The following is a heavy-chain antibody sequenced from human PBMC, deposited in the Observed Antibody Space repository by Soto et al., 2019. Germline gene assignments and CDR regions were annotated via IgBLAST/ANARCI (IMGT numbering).Heavy chain of an antibody. D-gene: IGHD3-22*01. CDR3: ARDTNYYDSSGYYPLQIFAFDP. V-gene: IGHV1-18*01. Sequence: QVQLVQSGAEVKKPGASVKFSCKASGYTFTSYGISWVRQAPGQGLEWMGWISAYNGNTNYAQKLQGRVTMTTDTSTSTAYREMMSLRSDDTAVYYCARDTNYYDSSGYYPLQIFAFDPWGQGTLVTVSS. J-gene: IGHJ5*02. CDR2: ISAYNGNT. CDR1: GYTFTSYG.